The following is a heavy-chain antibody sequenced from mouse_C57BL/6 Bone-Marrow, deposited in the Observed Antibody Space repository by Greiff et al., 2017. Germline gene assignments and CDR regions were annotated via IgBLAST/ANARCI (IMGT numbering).Heavy chain of an antibody. CDR1: GYTFTSYW. J-gene: IGHJ1*03. CDR3: TNWDWYFDV. V-gene: IGHV1-5*01. Sequence: VQLQQSGTVLARPGASVKMSCKTSGYTFTSYWMHWVKQRPGQGLEWIGAIYPGNSDTSYNQKFKGKAKLTAVTSASTAYMELSSLTNVDSAVYYCTNWDWYFDVWGTGTTVTVSS. D-gene: IGHD4-1*01. CDR2: IYPGNSDT.